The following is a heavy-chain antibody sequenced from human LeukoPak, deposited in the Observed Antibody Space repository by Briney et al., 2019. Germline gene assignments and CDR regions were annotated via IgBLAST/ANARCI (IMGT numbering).Heavy chain of an antibody. Sequence: GGSLRLSCSASGFTFSSYAMHWVRQAPGKGLEYVSAISSNGGSTCYADSVKGRFTISRDNSKNTLYLQMSSLRAEDTAVYYCVKGEIQLWPVRGRGAFDYWGQGTLVTVSS. J-gene: IGHJ4*02. CDR2: ISSNGGST. V-gene: IGHV3-64D*06. CDR1: GFTFSSYA. D-gene: IGHD5-18*01. CDR3: VKGEIQLWPVRGRGAFDY.